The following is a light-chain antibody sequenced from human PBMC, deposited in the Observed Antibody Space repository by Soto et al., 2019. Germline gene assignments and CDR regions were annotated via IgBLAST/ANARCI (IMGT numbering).Light chain of an antibody. CDR3: RQPRNRPIT. CDR2: DAS. V-gene: IGKV3-11*01. CDR1: QNGDTN. J-gene: IGKJ5*01. Sequence: EIVLTQSPGTLSLSPGERATLSCRASQNGDTNLSWYQQKACHAPRLLIYDASDRATAIPARFSGSGSGTDFTLTISTLEPEDFALYCCRQPRNRPITSGQ.